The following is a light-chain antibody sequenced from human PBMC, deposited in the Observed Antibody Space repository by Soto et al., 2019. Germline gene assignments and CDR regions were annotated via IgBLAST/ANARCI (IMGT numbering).Light chain of an antibody. CDR1: QSVGSN. Sequence: EILMTQSPDTLSVSPGEGVTLSCRASQSVGSNLAWYQQKPGQAPRLLIYGASTRATGIPARFSGSGSGTEFTLTISSLQSEDYAVYYCQQYNNWPPYTFGQGTKVDIK. CDR2: GAS. CDR3: QQYNNWPPYT. V-gene: IGKV3-15*01. J-gene: IGKJ2*01.